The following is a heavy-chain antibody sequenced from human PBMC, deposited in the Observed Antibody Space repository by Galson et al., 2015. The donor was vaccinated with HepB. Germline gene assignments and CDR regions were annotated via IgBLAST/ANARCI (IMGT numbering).Heavy chain of an antibody. CDR1: GFTFSSYA. D-gene: IGHD3-22*01. Sequence: SLRLSCAASGFTFSSYAMSWVRQAPGKGLEWVSAISGSGGSTYYADSVKGRFTISRDNSKNTLYLQMNSLRAEDTAVYYCAKYYYDSSGYFHFDYWGQGTLVTVSS. V-gene: IGHV3-23*01. J-gene: IGHJ4*02. CDR2: ISGSGGST. CDR3: AKYYYDSSGYFHFDY.